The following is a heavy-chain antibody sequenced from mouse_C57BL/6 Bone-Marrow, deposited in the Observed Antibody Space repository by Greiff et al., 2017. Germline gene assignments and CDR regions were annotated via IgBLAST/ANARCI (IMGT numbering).Heavy chain of an antibody. CDR1: GYTFTSYW. Sequence: QVQLQQPGAELVRPGSSVKLSCKASGYTFTSYWMHWVKQRPIQGLEWIGNIDPSDSETHYNQKFKDKATLTVDKSSSTAYMQLSSLTSEDSAVYYCARDYYGSSYWYFDVWGTGTTVTDSS. D-gene: IGHD1-1*01. CDR3: ARDYYGSSYWYFDV. CDR2: IDPSDSET. V-gene: IGHV1-52*01. J-gene: IGHJ1*03.